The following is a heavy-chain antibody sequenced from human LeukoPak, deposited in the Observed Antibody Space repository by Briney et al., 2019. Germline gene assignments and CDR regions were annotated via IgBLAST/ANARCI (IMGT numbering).Heavy chain of an antibody. D-gene: IGHD2-2*01. J-gene: IGHJ4*02. CDR1: GFTFSSYG. CDR3: ARVRGYCSSTSCQELDY. Sequence: GGSLRLSCAASGFTFSSYGMHWVRQAPGKGLEWVAVIWYDGSNKYYADSVKGRFTISRDNSKNTLYLQMNSLRAEDTAVYYCARVRGYCSSTSCQELDYWGQGTLVTVSS. V-gene: IGHV3-33*01. CDR2: IWYDGSNK.